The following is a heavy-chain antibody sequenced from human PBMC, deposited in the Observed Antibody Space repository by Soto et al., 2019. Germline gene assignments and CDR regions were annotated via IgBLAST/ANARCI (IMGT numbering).Heavy chain of an antibody. J-gene: IGHJ4*02. V-gene: IGHV1-69*01. CDR3: ARDLSSNYYGSGSYYAFDY. CDR2: IIPIFGTA. CDR1: GRTFSCYA. D-gene: IGHD3-10*01. Sequence: QVQLVQSGAEVKKPGSSVKVSCKASGRTFSCYAISWVRQAPGQGLEWMGGIIPIFGTANYAQKFQGRVTITADESTSTAYMELSSLRSEDTAVYYCARDLSSNYYGSGSYYAFDYWGQGTLVTVSS.